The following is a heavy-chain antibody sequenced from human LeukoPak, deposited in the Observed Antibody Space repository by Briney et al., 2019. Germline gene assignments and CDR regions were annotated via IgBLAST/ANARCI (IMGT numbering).Heavy chain of an antibody. CDR3: ASYYDSVDP. V-gene: IGHV4-30-4*08. Sequence: SETLSLTCVVSGGSISSGDYYGSWVRPPARAGLGLVGYIYYSGSTYYNPSLKSRVTISVDTSKNQYSLKLSSVTAADTAVYYCASYYDSVDPWGQGTLVTVSS. CDR1: GGSISSGDYY. D-gene: IGHD3-22*01. CDR2: IYYSGST. J-gene: IGHJ5*02.